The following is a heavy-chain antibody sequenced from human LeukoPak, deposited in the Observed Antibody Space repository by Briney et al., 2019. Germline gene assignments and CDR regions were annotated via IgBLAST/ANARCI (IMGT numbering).Heavy chain of an antibody. J-gene: IGHJ4*02. CDR1: GYTFTSYG. CDR3: ARDRDSSSRRGIDY. V-gene: IGHV1-18*01. CDR2: NSAYNGNT. Sequence: ASVKVSCKASGYTFTSYGISWARQAPGQGLEWMGWNSAYNGNTNYAQKLQGRVTMTTDTSTSTAYMELRSLRSDDTAVYYCARDRDSSSRRGIDYWGQGTLVTVSS. D-gene: IGHD6-13*01.